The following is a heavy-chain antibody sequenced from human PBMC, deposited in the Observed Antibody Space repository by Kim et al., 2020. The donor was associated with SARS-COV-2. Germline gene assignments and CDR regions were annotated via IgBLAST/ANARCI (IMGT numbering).Heavy chain of an antibody. CDR1: GGSFSGYY. CDR3: ARMITHYYGSGDSFWFDP. D-gene: IGHD3-10*01. CDR2: INHSGST. Sequence: SETLSLTCAVYGGSFSGYYWSWIRQPPGKGLEWIGEINHSGSTNYNPSLKSRVTISVDTSKNQFSLKLSSVTAADTAVYYCARMITHYYGSGDSFWFDPWGQGTLVTVSS. J-gene: IGHJ5*02. V-gene: IGHV4-34*01.